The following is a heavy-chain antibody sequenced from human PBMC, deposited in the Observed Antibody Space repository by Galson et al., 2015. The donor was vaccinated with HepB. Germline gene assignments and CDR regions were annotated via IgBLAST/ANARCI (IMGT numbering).Heavy chain of an antibody. V-gene: IGHV4-30-2*01. D-gene: IGHD1-26*01. CDR2: IYHSGST. CDR3: ARNTDSGSYYAKYFDC. CDR1: GGAVSSGTNY. J-gene: IGHJ2*01. Sequence: LSLTCTVSGGAVSSGTNYWTWIRQPPGKGLEWIGYIYHSGSTYYNPSLKSRVTISVDRSKNQFSLKLNSVTAADTAVYYCARNTDSGSYYAKYFDCGGRGTLVTVSS.